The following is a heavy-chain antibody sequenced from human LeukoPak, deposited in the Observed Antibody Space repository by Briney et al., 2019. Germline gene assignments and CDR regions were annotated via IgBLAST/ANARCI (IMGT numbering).Heavy chain of an antibody. J-gene: IGHJ6*03. Sequence: PSETLSLTCTVSGDSIGSDYWSWIRQPPGKGLEWIGYVHYSGSTNYNPSLKSRVTISIDPSKNQFSPKLSSVTAADTAVYYCATSEYYYYMAVWGEGTTVTISS. CDR3: ATSEYYYYMAV. V-gene: IGHV4-59*01. CDR2: VHYSGST. CDR1: GDSIGSDY. D-gene: IGHD6-6*01.